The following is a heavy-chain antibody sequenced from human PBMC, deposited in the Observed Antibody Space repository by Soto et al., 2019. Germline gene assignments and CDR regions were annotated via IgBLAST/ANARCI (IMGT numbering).Heavy chain of an antibody. CDR3: AREGYCTNGVCPTNY. CDR2: IYYSGST. V-gene: IGHV4-31*03. J-gene: IGHJ4*02. CDR1: GGSISSGGYY. D-gene: IGHD2-8*01. Sequence: SETLSLTCTFSGGSISSGGYYWSWIRQHPGKGLEWIGYIYYSGSTYYNPSLKSRVTISVDTSKNQFSLKLSSVTAADTAVYYCAREGYCTNGVCPTNYWGQGTLVTVSS.